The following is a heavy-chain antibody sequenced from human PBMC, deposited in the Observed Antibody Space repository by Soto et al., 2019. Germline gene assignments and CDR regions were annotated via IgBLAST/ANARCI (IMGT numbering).Heavy chain of an antibody. V-gene: IGHV3-11*01. CDR3: ARVRTIQLCFFDDY. Sequence: SPRLSSAASGFTFSDYYMSWIRQAPGKGLEWVSYISSSGSTIYYADSVKGRFTISRDNAKNSLYLQMNSLRAEDTAVYYCARVRTIQLCFFDDYWGQGTLVTVSS. CDR1: GFTFSDYY. J-gene: IGHJ4*02. D-gene: IGHD5-18*01. CDR2: ISSSGSTI.